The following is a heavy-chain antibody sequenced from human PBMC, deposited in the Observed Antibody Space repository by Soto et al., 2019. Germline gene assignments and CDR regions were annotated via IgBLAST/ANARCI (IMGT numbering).Heavy chain of an antibody. CDR1: GYSINSDYY. Sequence: PSETLSLTCHVSGYSINSDYYWAWIRQPPGKGLEWIGSVYRTASPLYNPSLKSRVSISVDMSKNQFSLNLTSVTAADTALYYCANAPYTTYSYGSGSYSLFWGQGTLVTVSS. CDR2: VYRTASP. CDR3: ANAPYTTYSYGSGSYSLF. J-gene: IGHJ4*02. V-gene: IGHV4-38-2*01. D-gene: IGHD3-10*01.